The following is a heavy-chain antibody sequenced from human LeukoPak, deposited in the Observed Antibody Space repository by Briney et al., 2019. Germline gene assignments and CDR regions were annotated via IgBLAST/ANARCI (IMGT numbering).Heavy chain of an antibody. V-gene: IGHV3-74*01. CDR1: GFTLSTYW. CDR3: ARDLTGYEDY. J-gene: IGHJ4*02. CDR2: INRDGSTT. Sequence: PGGSLRLSCAASGFTLSTYWIHWVRQAPGKGLVWVSRINRDGSTTTYADSVKGRFTISRDNAKNTLYLQMNSLGAEDTAVYYCARDLTGYEDYWGQGTLVTVSS. D-gene: IGHD3-9*01.